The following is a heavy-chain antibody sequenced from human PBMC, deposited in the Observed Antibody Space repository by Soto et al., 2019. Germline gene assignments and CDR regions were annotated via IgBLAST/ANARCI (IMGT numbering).Heavy chain of an antibody. D-gene: IGHD3-9*01. CDR1: GFTFSSYG. J-gene: IGHJ4*02. CDR2: ISYDGSNK. CDR3: AKDGRTGSLIYYFDY. V-gene: IGHV3-30*18. Sequence: QVQLVESGGGVVQPGRSQRLSCAASGFTFSSYGMHWVRQAPGKGLEWVAVISYDGSNKYYADSVKGRFTISRDNSKNTLYLQMNSLRAEDTAVYYCAKDGRTGSLIYYFDYWGQGTLVTVSS.